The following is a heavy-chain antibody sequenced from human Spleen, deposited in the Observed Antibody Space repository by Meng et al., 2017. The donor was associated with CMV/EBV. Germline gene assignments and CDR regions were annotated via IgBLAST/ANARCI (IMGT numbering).Heavy chain of an antibody. J-gene: IGHJ4*02. CDR1: GFTFSSYA. Sequence: GESLKISCAASGFTFSSYAMSWVRQAPGKGLEWVSAISGSGGSTYYADSVKGRFTISRDNAKNSLYLQMNSLRAEDTALYYCAKAYDFWSEYYFDCWGQGTLVTVSS. CDR2: ISGSGGST. CDR3: AKAYDFWSEYYFDC. V-gene: IGHV3-23*01. D-gene: IGHD3-3*01.